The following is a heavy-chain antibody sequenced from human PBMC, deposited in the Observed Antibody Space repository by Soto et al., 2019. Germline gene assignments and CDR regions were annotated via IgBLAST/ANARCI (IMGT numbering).Heavy chain of an antibody. D-gene: IGHD3-10*01. Sequence: QVQLVQSGAEVKKPGSSVKVSCKVSGGTFSSYTFTWVGQAPGQGPEWVGRIIPMIGVANYAQKFKGRVTITADKSTSTAYMELSSLRADDTAVYYGARGDGGSGGDSGFDFWGQGTLVTVSS. CDR1: GGTFSSYT. CDR2: IIPMIGVA. V-gene: IGHV1-69*02. CDR3: ARGDGGSGGDSGFDF. J-gene: IGHJ4*02.